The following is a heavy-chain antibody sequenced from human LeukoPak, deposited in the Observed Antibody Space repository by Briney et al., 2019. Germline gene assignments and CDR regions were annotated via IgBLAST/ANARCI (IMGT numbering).Heavy chain of an antibody. CDR2: TTSSSSYI. D-gene: IGHD6-19*01. CDR3: ARVPVAGTHSDY. J-gene: IGHJ4*02. CDR1: GFTFSSYN. Sequence: GGSLRLSCAASGFTFSSYNMNWVRQAPGKGLEWVSSTTSSSSYIYYADSVKGRFTISRDNAKNSLYLQMNSLRAEDTAVYYCARVPVAGTHSDYWGQGTLVTVSS. V-gene: IGHV3-21*06.